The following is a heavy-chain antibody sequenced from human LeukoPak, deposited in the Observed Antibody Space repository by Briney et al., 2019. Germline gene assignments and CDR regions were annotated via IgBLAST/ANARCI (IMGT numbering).Heavy chain of an antibody. CDR1: GDHSPHYW. J-gene: IGHJ5*02. D-gene: IGHD2-2*01. V-gene: IGHV5-51*01. CDR3: ARLDCSRTSCHFWGGWFDP. Sequence: GESLKISCQVSGDHSPHYWIAWVRQKPGKGLEWMGFIYVVDSDSKYSPTFQGQVTISADKSNSTAYLQWSSLKASDTAVYYCARLDCSRTSCHFWGGWFDPWGQGTLVTVSS. CDR2: IYVVDSDS.